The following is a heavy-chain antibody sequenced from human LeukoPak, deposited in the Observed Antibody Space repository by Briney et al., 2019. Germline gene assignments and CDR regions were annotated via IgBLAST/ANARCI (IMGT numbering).Heavy chain of an antibody. V-gene: IGHV3-53*01. Sequence: HPGGSLRLSCAASGFTVSSNYMSWVRQAPGKGLEWVSVIYSGGSTYYADSVKGRFTISRDLSKNTLYLQMNSLRAEDTAVYYCAREGYWNYDYWGQGTLVTVSS. CDR1: GFTVSSNY. D-gene: IGHD1-7*01. CDR3: AREGYWNYDY. J-gene: IGHJ4*02. CDR2: IYSGGST.